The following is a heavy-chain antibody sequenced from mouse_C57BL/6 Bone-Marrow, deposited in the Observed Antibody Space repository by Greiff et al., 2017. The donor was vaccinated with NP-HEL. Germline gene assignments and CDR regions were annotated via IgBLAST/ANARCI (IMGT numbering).Heavy chain of an antibody. Sequence: QVQLQQSGPELVKPGASVKISCKASGYAFSSSWMNWVKQRPGKGLEWIGRIYPGDGDTNYNGKFKGKDTLTADKSSSTAYMQLSSLTSEDSAVYFCARLWLDYWGQGTTLTVSS. CDR2: IYPGDGDT. V-gene: IGHV1-82*01. J-gene: IGHJ2*01. CDR1: GYAFSSSW. CDR3: ARLWLDY.